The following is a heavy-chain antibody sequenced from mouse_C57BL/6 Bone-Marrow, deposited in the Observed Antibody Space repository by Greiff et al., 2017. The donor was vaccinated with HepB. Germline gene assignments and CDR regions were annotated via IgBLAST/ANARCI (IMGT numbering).Heavy chain of an antibody. J-gene: IGHJ4*01. D-gene: IGHD1-1*01. CDR3: ARGLTTVVATDYAIDY. CDR1: GYTFTSYW. CDR2: TDPSDSYT. V-gene: IGHV1-59*01. Sequence: QVQLQQPGAELVRPGTSVKLSCKASGYTFTSYWIHWVKQRPGQGLEWIGVTDPSDSYTNYNQKFKGKATLTVDTSSSTAYMQLSSLTSEDSAVYYCARGLTTVVATDYAIDYWGQGTSVTVSS.